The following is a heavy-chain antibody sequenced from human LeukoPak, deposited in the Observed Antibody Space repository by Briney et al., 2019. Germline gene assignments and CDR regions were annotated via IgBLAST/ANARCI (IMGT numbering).Heavy chain of an antibody. CDR3: ARDSAGNDY. J-gene: IGHJ4*02. CDR2: IKQDGSEK. CDR1: GFTFSTYW. Sequence: PGGSLRLSCAASGFTFSTYWISWVRQAPGKGLEWVANIKQDGSEKYYVDSVKGRFTISRDNAKNSLYLQMNSLRAKDTAMYYCARDSAGNDYWGQGTLVTVSS. V-gene: IGHV3-7*01. D-gene: IGHD6-13*01.